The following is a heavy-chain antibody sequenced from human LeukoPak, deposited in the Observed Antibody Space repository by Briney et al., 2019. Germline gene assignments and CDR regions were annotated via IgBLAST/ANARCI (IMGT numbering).Heavy chain of an antibody. CDR1: GFTFSSYS. V-gene: IGHV3-21*01. CDR2: ISSSSYI. J-gene: IGHJ4*02. Sequence: PGGSLRLSCAASGFTFSSYSMNWVRQAPGKGLEWVSSISSSSYIYYADSVKGRFTISRDNAKNSLYLQMNSLRAEDTAVYYCAREGAQWLVPPYFDYWGQGTLVTVSS. CDR3: AREGAQWLVPPYFDY. D-gene: IGHD6-19*01.